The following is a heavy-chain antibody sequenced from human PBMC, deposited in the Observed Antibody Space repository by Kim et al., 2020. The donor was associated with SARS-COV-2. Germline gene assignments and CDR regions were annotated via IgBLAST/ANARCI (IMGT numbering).Heavy chain of an antibody. CDR1: GFMFNNYV. CDR3: AKEQYGSGNNRGFDF. Sequence: GGSLRLSCAASGFMFNNYVMTWVRQAPGKGLEWVSTVSVSGRSTQYASSVQGRFTISRDNSKNTLYLHMNSLWPEDTALYYCAKEQYGSGNNRGFDFWG. CDR2: VSVSGRST. J-gene: IGHJ4*01. D-gene: IGHD3-10*01. V-gene: IGHV3-23*01.